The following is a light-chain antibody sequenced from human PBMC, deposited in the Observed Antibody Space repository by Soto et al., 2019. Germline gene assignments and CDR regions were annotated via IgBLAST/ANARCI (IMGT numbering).Light chain of an antibody. CDR3: QQANSLPLP. J-gene: IGKJ4*01. Sequence: DIQMTQSPSSVSASVGDRVTITCRASQHISSWLVWLQQKPGKAPTVLIYGASSLKSGVPSRFTDSGSGTDFTLPISSLQPNDFATYCCQQANSLPLPFGGGTKVEIK. V-gene: IGKV1-12*01. CDR1: QHISSW. CDR2: GAS.